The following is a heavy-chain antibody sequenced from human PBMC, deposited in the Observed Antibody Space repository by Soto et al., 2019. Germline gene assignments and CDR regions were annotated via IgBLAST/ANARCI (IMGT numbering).Heavy chain of an antibody. CDR1: GGTFSSYG. CDR3: ARDRGIAAAGSGGNWLDP. J-gene: IGHJ5*02. CDR2: IIPAFRKA. Sequence: QVQLVQSGAEVKKPGSSVKVSCKASGGTFSSYGISWVRQAPGQGLEWMGGIIPAFRKANYAQKFKGRVTITADESTSTAYMEQSSLSSEDTDVYYCARDRGIAAAGSGGNWLDPWGQGTLVTVSS. D-gene: IGHD6-13*01. V-gene: IGHV1-69*01.